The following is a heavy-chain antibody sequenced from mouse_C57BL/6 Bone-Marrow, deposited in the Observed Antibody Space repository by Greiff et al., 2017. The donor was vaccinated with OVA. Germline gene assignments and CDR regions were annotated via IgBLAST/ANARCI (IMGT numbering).Heavy chain of an antibody. CDR2: IDPSDSYT. CDR3: ARGYDGYYVPFAY. Sequence: VQLQQPGAELVKPGASVKLSCKASGYTFTSYWMQWVKQRPGQGLEWIGEIDPSDSYTNYNQKFKGKATVTVDTSSSTAYMQLSSLTSEDSAVYYCARGYDGYYVPFAYWGQGTLVTVSA. J-gene: IGHJ3*01. D-gene: IGHD2-3*01. V-gene: IGHV1-50*01. CDR1: GYTFTSYW.